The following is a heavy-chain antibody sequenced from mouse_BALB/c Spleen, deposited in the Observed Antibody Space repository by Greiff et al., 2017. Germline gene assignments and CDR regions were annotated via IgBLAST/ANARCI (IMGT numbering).Heavy chain of an antibody. CDR3: ARGRDYYGSLAY. V-gene: IGHV14-3*02. CDR1: GFNIKDTY. CDR2: IDPANGNT. J-gene: IGHJ3*01. Sequence: DVKLQESGAELVKPGASVKLSCTASGFNIKDTYMHWVKQRPEQGLEWIGRIDPANGNTKYDPKFQGKATITADTSSNTAYLQLSSLTSEDTAVYYCARGRDYYGSLAYWGQGTLVTVSA. D-gene: IGHD1-1*01.